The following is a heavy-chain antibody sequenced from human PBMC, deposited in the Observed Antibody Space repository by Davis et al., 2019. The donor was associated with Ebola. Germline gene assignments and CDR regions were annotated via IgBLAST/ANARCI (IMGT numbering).Heavy chain of an antibody. D-gene: IGHD6-13*01. CDR1: GFTFSSYA. CDR3: AKVGSSWYFDY. Sequence: GGSLRLSCAASGFTFSSYAMSWVRQAPGKGLEWVSVISGSGGSTYYADSVKGRFTISRDNSKNTLYLQMNSLRVEDTAVYYCAKVGSSWYFDYWGQGTLVIVSS. J-gene: IGHJ4*02. V-gene: IGHV3-23*01. CDR2: ISGSGGST.